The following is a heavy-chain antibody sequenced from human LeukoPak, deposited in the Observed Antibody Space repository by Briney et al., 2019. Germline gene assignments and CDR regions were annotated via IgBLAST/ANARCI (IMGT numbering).Heavy chain of an antibody. D-gene: IGHD3-10*01. CDR2: ISHSSSYM. Sequence: GGSLRLSCAGSGFIFSSYSMNWVRQAPGKGLKWVSSISHSSSYMYYADSVKGQFTISRDNAKNSLYLQMNSLRAEDTAVYYCAREGALMVREVMVYWGQGTLLTVSS. J-gene: IGHJ4*02. CDR3: AREGALMVREVMVY. CDR1: GFIFSSYS. V-gene: IGHV3-21*01.